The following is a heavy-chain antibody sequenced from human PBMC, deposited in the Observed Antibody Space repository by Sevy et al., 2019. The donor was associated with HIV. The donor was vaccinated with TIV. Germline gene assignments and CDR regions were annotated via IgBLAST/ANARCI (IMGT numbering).Heavy chain of an antibody. D-gene: IGHD6-13*01. V-gene: IGHV3-9*01. CDR2: ISWNSGSI. CDR3: AKGRGSSLGTLCFDY. J-gene: IGHJ4*02. CDR1: GFTFDDYA. Sequence: GGSLRLSCAASGFTFDDYAMHWVRQAPGKVLEWVSGISWNSGSIGYADSVKGRFTISRDNAKNSLYLQMNSLRAEDTALYYCAKGRGSSLGTLCFDYWGQGTLVTVSS.